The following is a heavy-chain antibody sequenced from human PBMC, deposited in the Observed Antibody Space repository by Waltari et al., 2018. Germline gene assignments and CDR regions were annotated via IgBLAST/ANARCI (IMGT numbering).Heavy chain of an antibody. Sequence: QVQLQESGPGLVKPSETLSLTCTVSGGSISGYYWSWTRKPPGKGLEWIGYIYYSGSTNYNPSLKSRVTISVDTSKNQFSLKLSSVTGADTAVYYCARELIRNEWELPSGGRYFDYWGQGTLVTVSS. CDR2: IYYSGST. V-gene: IGHV4-59*01. CDR3: ARELIRNEWELPSGGRYFDY. D-gene: IGHD1-26*01. CDR1: GGSISGYY. J-gene: IGHJ4*02.